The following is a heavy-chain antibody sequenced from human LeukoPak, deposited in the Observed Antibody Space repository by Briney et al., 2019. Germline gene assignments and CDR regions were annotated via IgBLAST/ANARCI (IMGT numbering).Heavy chain of an antibody. Sequence: GGSLRLSCAASGFTLNNAWMSWVRQAPGKGLEWLGRIKRETDGGTIDYAAPVKGRFTISRDDSRNTLYLQMDSLKTEDTALYYCTTREVMVRGVVDGDYWGQGTLVTVSS. CDR3: TTREVMVRGVVDGDY. D-gene: IGHD3-10*01. CDR2: IKRETDGGTI. CDR1: GFTLNNAW. J-gene: IGHJ4*02. V-gene: IGHV3-15*01.